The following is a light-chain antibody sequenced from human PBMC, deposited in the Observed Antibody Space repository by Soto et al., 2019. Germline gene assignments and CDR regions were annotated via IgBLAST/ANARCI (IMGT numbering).Light chain of an antibody. J-gene: IGKJ4*01. CDR1: QGIAPY. CDR2: ATS. Sequence: DVQMTQSPSSLSAFVGDRVTITCRASQGIAPYLAWFQQKPGKVPKLLIYATSTLQSGVPSRFSGSGSETDFTLTINSLQPEDVGTYYGQTYNSAPLTVGGGTKVEIK. V-gene: IGKV1-27*01. CDR3: QTYNSAPLT.